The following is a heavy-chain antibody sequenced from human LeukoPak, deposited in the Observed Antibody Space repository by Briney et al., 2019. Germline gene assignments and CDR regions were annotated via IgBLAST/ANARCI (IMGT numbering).Heavy chain of an antibody. CDR3: AKPYNWKSGYFDY. CDR1: GFSLSTYW. D-gene: IGHD1-20*01. V-gene: IGHV3-7*03. Sequence: GGSLRLSCAASGFSLSTYWMSWVRQAPGKGLEWVANIKQDGSEQYYGDSVKGRFTISRDNAKNSLYLQMNSLRAEDTAVYYCAKPYNWKSGYFDYWGQGTLVTVSS. CDR2: IKQDGSEQ. J-gene: IGHJ4*02.